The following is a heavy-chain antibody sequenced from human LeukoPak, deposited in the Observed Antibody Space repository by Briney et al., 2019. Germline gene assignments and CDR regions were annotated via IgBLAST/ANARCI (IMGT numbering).Heavy chain of an antibody. J-gene: IGHJ4*02. CDR3: ARDNGGDDPPTLDY. CDR2: IYYSGNT. CDR1: GYSISSGFY. V-gene: IGHV4-38-2*02. D-gene: IGHD2-8*01. Sequence: SETLSLTCAVSGYSISSGFYWAWIRQPLGKGLEWLGIIYYSGNTYYNPSLKSRLTISVDASKNEFSLKLSSVTAADTAVYYCARDNGGDDPPTLDYWGQGTLVTVSS.